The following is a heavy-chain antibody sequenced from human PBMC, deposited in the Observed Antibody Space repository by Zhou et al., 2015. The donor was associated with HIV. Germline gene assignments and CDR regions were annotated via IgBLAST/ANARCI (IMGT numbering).Heavy chain of an antibody. CDR3: ARDRGTMIVVAHNWFDP. J-gene: IGHJ5*02. V-gene: IGHV1-69*12. D-gene: IGHD3-22*01. Sequence: QVQLVQSGAEVKKPGSSVKVSCKASGGTFSSYAISWVRQAPGQGLEWMGGIIPIFGTANYAQKFQGRVTITADESTSTAYMELSSLRSEDTAVYYCARDRGTMIVVAHNWFDPWGQGTLVTVSS. CDR1: GGTFSSYA. CDR2: IIPIFGTA.